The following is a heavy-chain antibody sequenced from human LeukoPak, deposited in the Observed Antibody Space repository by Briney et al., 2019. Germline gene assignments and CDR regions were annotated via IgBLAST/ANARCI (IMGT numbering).Heavy chain of an antibody. CDR2: INWNGRSI. CDR1: RFTFDEYG. J-gene: IGHJ4*02. Sequence: GGSLRLSCAASRFTFDEYGMSWVRQTAGKGLEWVSGINWNGRSIGYADSVKGRFTVSRDNAKSSLYLQMNSLRAEDTAVYYCARERFLEWLLECDYWGQGTLVTVSS. D-gene: IGHD3-3*01. V-gene: IGHV3-20*04. CDR3: ARERFLEWLLECDY.